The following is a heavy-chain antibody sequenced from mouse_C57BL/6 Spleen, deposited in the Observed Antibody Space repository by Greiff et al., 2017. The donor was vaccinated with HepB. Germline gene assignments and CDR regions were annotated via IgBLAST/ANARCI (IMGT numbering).Heavy chain of an antibody. J-gene: IGHJ2*01. CDR2: IDPSDSYT. D-gene: IGHD2-2*01. Sequence: VQLQQPGAELVKPGASVKLSCKASGYTFTSYWMQWVKQRPGQGLEWIGEIDPSDSYTNYNQKFKGKATLTVDTSSSTAYMQLSSLTSEDSAVYYCARWLRRGDYWGQGTTLTVSS. V-gene: IGHV1-50*01. CDR3: ARWLRRGDY. CDR1: GYTFTSYW.